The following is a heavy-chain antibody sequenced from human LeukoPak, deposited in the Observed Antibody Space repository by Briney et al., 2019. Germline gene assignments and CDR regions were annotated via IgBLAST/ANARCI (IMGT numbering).Heavy chain of an antibody. D-gene: IGHD3-9*01. J-gene: IGHJ3*02. CDR2: ISYSGST. V-gene: IGHV4-59*08. CDR3: ARQGYDILTGYIDAFDI. CDR1: GGSISSYY. Sequence: SETLSLTCTVSGGSISSYYWSWIRQPPGKGLEWIGYISYSGSTNYNPSLKSRVTISIDTSKNQLSLKLRSVTAADTAIYYCARQGYDILTGYIDAFDIWGQGTMVTVSS.